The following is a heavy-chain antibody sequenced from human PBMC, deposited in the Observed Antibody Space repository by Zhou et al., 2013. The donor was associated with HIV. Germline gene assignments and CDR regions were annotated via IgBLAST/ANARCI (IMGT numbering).Heavy chain of an antibody. Sequence: QVQLVQSGAEVKKPGSSVKVSCKASGGTFSSYAISWVRQAPGQGLEWMGRIIPILGIANYAQKFQGRVTITADKSTSTAYMELSSLRSEDTAVYYCARCCGDYGRFNWFDPWGQGTLVTVSS. J-gene: IGHJ5*02. CDR3: ARCCGDYGRFNWFDP. CDR2: IIPILGIA. CDR1: GGTFSSYA. V-gene: IGHV1-69*04. D-gene: IGHD4-17*01.